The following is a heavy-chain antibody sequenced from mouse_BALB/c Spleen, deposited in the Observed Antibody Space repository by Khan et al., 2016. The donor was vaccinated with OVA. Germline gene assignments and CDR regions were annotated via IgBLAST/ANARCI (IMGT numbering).Heavy chain of an antibody. V-gene: IGHV1S81*02. J-gene: IGHJ2*01. D-gene: IGHD2-5*01. CDR2: TNPSNGRT. Sequence: QVQLQQPGAELVQAGASVKMSCKASGYTFTSYWMHWVKQRLGQGLEWFAETNPSNGRTYYHEKFTSKATLTVDKSSSTAYMLLSGPTFEDSAVYYCARIKKIVSTYFDDWGQGTTLTVAA. CDR1: GYTFTSYW. CDR3: ARIKKIVSTYFDD.